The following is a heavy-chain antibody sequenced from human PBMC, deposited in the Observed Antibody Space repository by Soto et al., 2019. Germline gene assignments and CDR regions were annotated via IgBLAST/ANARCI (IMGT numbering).Heavy chain of an antibody. CDR2: IIPIFGTT. CDR1: GGTFGSDA. J-gene: IGHJ5*02. Sequence: SVKVSCKASGGTFGSDAITWVRRAPGQGLEWVGRIIPIFGTTNYAQNLQGRVTISADKSTLTSYMELHSLTSDDTALYYCARDRTDSGYYTNWLDPWGQGTQVTVSS. D-gene: IGHD3-22*01. V-gene: IGHV1-69*06. CDR3: ARDRTDSGYYTNWLDP.